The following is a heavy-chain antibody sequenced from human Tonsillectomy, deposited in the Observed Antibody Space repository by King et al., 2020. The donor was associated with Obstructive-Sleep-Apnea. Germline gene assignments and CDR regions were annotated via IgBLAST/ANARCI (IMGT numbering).Heavy chain of an antibody. CDR1: GDSISPYY. J-gene: IGHJ5*02. Sequence: QLQESGPGLVKPSETLSLTCAVSGDSISPYYWSWIRQPPGKGLAWIGYIHYSGSTNYNPSLKSRVTISVDTSKNQFSLKVTSVTAADTAVYYGAIAEQLWGSTWFDPWGQGILVPVSS. V-gene: IGHV4-59*01. CDR3: AIAEQLWGSTWFDP. CDR2: IHYSGST. D-gene: IGHD6-13*01.